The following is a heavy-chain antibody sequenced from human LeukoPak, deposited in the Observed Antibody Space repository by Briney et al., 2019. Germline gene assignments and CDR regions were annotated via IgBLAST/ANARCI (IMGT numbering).Heavy chain of an antibody. CDR2: ITNGGSTI. CDR3: ARSIGLTGGGVDV. V-gene: IGHV3-11*01. CDR1: GFTFSDYN. Sequence: GGSLRLSCAASGFTFSDYNMNWVRQAPGKGLEWVSYITNGGSTIHHADSVKGRFTISRDNAKKTLYLQMNSLRAEDTAVYYCARSIGLTGGGVDVWGQGTTVTVS. D-gene: IGHD3-9*01. J-gene: IGHJ6*02.